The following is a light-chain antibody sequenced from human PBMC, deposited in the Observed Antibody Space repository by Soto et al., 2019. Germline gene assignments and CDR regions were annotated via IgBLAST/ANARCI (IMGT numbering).Light chain of an antibody. J-gene: IGKJ2*01. CDR1: ESVGGD. CDR3: QQYYAWPRT. Sequence: EIVMTQSPVTVSVSPGERVTLSCRASESVGGDLAWYQQIPGQAPRLLIFGAVTRATGVAARFSGGGSGTEFTLTVDSLQSEDLAVYYCQQYYAWPRTFGQGTKLQI. CDR2: GAV. V-gene: IGKV3-15*01.